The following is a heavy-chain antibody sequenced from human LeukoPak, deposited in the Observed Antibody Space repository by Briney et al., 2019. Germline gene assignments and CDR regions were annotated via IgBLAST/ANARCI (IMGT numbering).Heavy chain of an antibody. CDR3: ARDEWFGEFYYYYGMDV. CDR2: ISSSGSTI. CDR1: GFTFSDYY. Sequence: PGGSLRLSCEASGFTFSDYYMSWIRQAPGKGLEWVSYISSSGSTIYYADSVKGRFTISRDNAKNSLYLQMNSLRAEDTAVYYCARDEWFGEFYYYYGMDVWGQGTTVTVSS. V-gene: IGHV3-11*01. D-gene: IGHD3-10*01. J-gene: IGHJ6*02.